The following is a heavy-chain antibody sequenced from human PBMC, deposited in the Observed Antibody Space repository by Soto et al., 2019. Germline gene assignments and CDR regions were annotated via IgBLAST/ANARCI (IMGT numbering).Heavy chain of an antibody. J-gene: IGHJ6*02. V-gene: IGHV3-30*18. CDR3: AEDSDQLLFDYYYYGMDV. D-gene: IGHD2-2*01. CDR1: GFTFSKFG. Sequence: GGSLRLSCEASGFTFSKFGIHWVRQAPGKGLEWVAVVSYDGSFKYYADSVKGRFTISRDNSKNTLYLQMNSLRPEDTALYYCAEDSDQLLFDYYYYGMDVWGQGTTVTVSS. CDR2: VSYDGSFK.